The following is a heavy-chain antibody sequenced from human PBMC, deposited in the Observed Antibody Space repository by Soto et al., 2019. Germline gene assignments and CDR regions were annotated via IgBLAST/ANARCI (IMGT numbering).Heavy chain of an antibody. CDR2: ISSESTKI. CDR3: AKVWDQWLLEIDY. D-gene: IGHD6-19*01. CDR1: GFTFSNYS. Sequence: EVELVESGGGLVKPGGSLRVSCAASGFTFSNYSVTWVRQAPGKGLEWVSAISSESTKISYADSVKGRFTISRDNAHSSVFLLMRSLRAEDTAVYYCAKVWDQWLLEIDYWGQGSLVTVAS. J-gene: IGHJ4*02. V-gene: IGHV3-21*01.